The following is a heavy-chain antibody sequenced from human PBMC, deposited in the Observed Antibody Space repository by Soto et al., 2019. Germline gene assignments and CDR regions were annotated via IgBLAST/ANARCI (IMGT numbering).Heavy chain of an antibody. V-gene: IGHV4-59*08. CDR3: ARAPMVRGVIGFDY. D-gene: IGHD3-10*01. CDR1: GGSISSYY. Sequence: SETLSLPCTVFGGSISSYYWSWIRQPPGKGLEWIGYIYYSGSTNYNPSLKSRVTISVDTSKNQFSLKLSSVTAADTAVYYCARAPMVRGVIGFDYWGQGTLVTVSS. J-gene: IGHJ4*02. CDR2: IYYSGST.